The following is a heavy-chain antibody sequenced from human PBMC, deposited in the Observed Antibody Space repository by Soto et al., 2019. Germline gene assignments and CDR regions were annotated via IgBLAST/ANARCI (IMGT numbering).Heavy chain of an antibody. D-gene: IGHD3-3*01. CDR3: ARDGWSGYSVNFDYDYGMDV. CDR2: TYYRSKWYN. Sequence: PWQTLSLTCAISGDRVSGNSAAWNWIRQSPSRGVEWLGRTYYRSKWYNDYAVSVKSRITTTPDTSKNQFSLQRNSVAPEDTAVYYCARDGWSGYSVNFDYDYGMDVWGQATTVTVSS. J-gene: IGHJ6*02. CDR1: GDRVSGNSAA. V-gene: IGHV6-1*01.